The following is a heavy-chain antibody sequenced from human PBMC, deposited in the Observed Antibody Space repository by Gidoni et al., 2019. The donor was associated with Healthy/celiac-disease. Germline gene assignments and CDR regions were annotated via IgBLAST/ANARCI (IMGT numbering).Heavy chain of an antibody. CDR2: IYYSGST. CDR3: AAGSGYDWRSGDYYYGMDV. Sequence: QLQLQESGPGLVKPSETLSLTCTVSGGSISSSSYYWGWIRQPPGKGLEWIGSIYYSGSTYYNPSLKSRVTISVDTSKNQFSLKLSSVTAADTAVYYCAAGSGYDWRSGDYYYGMDVWGQGTTVTVSS. D-gene: IGHD5-12*01. J-gene: IGHJ6*02. CDR1: GGSISSSSYY. V-gene: IGHV4-39*01.